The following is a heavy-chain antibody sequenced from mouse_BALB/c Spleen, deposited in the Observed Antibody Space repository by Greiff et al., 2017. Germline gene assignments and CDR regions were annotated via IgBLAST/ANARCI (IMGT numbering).Heavy chain of an antibody. D-gene: IGHD2-3*01. CDR3: ARGNDGYYWAY. CDR1: GFSLTSYG. V-gene: IGHV2-4-1*01. CDR2: IWSGGST. J-gene: IGHJ3*01. Sequence: VQLQQSGPGLVQPSQSLSITCTVSGFSLTSYGVHWVRQSPGKGLEWLGVIWSGGSTDYNAAFISRLSISKDNSKSQVFFKMNSLQADDTAIYYCARGNDGYYWAYWGQGTLVTVSA.